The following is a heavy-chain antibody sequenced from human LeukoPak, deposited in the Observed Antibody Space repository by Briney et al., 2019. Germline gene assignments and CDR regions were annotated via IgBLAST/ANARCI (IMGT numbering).Heavy chain of an antibody. J-gene: IGHJ6*03. V-gene: IGHV1-18*01. CDR3: ARGSSSWYYYYYYMDV. CDR1: GYTFTSYG. Sequence: ASVKVSCKASGYTFTSYGISWVRQAPGQGLEWMGWISAYNGNTNYAQKLQGRVTMTTDTSTSTAYRELRSLRSDDTAVYYCARGSSSWYYYYYYMDVWGKGTTVTVSS. D-gene: IGHD6-13*01. CDR2: ISAYNGNT.